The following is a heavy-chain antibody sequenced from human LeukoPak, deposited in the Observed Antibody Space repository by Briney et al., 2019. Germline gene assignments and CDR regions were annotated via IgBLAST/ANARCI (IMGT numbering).Heavy chain of an antibody. D-gene: IGHD2-2*01. CDR1: GYPFTRDY. CDR2: MNPSGGTT. V-gene: IGHV1-46*01. J-gene: IGHJ5*01. Sequence: ASVKVSCKASGYPFTRDYMHWVRQAPGQGLEWMGIMNPSGGTTNYAQKFQGRVTMTRDMSTSTVYMELSSLTSEDTAVYYCAKGDIVVVPASKYNWFESWGQGTLVTVSS. CDR3: AKGDIVVVPASKYNWFES.